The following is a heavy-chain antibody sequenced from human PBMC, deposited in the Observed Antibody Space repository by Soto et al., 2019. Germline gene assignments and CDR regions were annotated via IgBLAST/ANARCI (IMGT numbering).Heavy chain of an antibody. V-gene: IGHV3-49*04. Sequence: PGGPKRRACTACEGTIGYYSMSLVSQAQGKGLEWVGFIRSKAYGGTTEYAASVKGRFTISRDDSKSIAYLQMNSLKTEDTAVYYCTRDAKWMMGPFDYWGQGTLVTVSS. CDR2: IRSKAYGGTT. J-gene: IGHJ4*02. CDR3: TRDAKWMMGPFDY. D-gene: IGHD1-26*01. CDR1: EGTIGYYS.